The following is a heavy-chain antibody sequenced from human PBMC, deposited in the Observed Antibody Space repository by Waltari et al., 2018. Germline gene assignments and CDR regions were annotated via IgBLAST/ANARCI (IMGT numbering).Heavy chain of an antibody. Sequence: EVQLVESGGGLIQPGGSLRLSCAASGFTVSSNYMSWVRRAPGKGLEWVSVIYSGRSTYYADSVKGRFTISRDNSKNTLYLQMNSLRAEDTAVYYCARDLWNWNDDAFDIWGQGTMVTVSS. CDR1: GFTVSSNY. J-gene: IGHJ3*02. CDR2: IYSGRST. V-gene: IGHV3-53*01. D-gene: IGHD1-1*01. CDR3: ARDLWNWNDDAFDI.